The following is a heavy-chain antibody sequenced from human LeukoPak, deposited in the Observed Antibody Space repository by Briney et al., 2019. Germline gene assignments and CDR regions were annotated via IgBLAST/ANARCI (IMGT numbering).Heavy chain of an antibody. V-gene: IGHV3-48*01. CDR1: GFTFSSYS. CDR2: ISSSSSTI. D-gene: IGHD1-26*01. Sequence: GGSLRLSCAASGFTFSSYSMNWVRQAPGKGLEWVSYISSSSSTIYYADSVKGRFTISRDNAKNSLYLQMNSLRAEDTAVYYCARDAEWELPGGFDYWGQGTLVTVSS. J-gene: IGHJ4*02. CDR3: ARDAEWELPGGFDY.